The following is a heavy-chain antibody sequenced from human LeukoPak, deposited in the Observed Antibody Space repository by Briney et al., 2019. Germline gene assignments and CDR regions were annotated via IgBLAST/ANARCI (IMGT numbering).Heavy chain of an antibody. CDR2: INTDGSTT. CDR3: VRLLDLDF. V-gene: IGHV3-74*01. Sequence: GGSLRLSCAASGFTFSNYWMHWVRQAPGRGLVWISRINTDGSTTNYADSVKGRFTISRDNAKNTLYLQMNSLRAEDTAVYYCVRLLDLDFWGQGTLVTVSS. J-gene: IGHJ4*02. CDR1: GFTFSNYW. D-gene: IGHD3-3*01.